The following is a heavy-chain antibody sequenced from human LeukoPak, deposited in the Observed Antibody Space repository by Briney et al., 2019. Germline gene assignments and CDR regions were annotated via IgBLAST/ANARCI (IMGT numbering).Heavy chain of an antibody. CDR2: INPSGGST. CDR1: GYTFTSYY. V-gene: IGHV1-46*01. CDR3: ARDRTSGWFDP. Sequence: GASVKVSCKASGYTFTSYYMHWVRQAPGQGLEWMGIINPSGGSTSYAQKFQGRVTMTRDMSTSTVYMELSSLRSEDTAVYYCARDRTSGWFDPWGQGTLVTVSS. J-gene: IGHJ5*02.